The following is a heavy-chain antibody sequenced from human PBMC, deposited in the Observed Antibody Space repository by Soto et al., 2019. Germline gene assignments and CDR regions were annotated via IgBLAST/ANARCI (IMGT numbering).Heavy chain of an antibody. CDR2: INHSGRT. CDR3: ARGFTAMAPALLWY. Sequence: SATLSRTCAVYGGSFSGDHWSWIRQPPGKGLECIGQINHSGRTNYNPSLKSRVTISVDTSKNQFALKLSSVTAADTAVYYCARGFTAMAPALLWYWGQRTLVTVSS. D-gene: IGHD5-18*01. J-gene: IGHJ4*02. CDR1: GGSFSGDH. V-gene: IGHV4-34*01.